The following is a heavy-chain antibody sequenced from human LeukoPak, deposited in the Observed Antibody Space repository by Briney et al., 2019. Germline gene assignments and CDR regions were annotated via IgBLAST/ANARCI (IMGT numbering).Heavy chain of an antibody. CDR1: GGSISTNY. CDR2: IFYSGRN. J-gene: IGHJ4*02. Sequence: SETLSLTCTVSGGSISTNYWSWIRQPPGKGLEWIGNIFYSGRNNYNPSLRSRVTMSVDTSKNQFSLKLSSVTAADTAVYFCARQLRGEAVAGHLQPFDYWGQGTLVTVSS. V-gene: IGHV4-59*08. CDR3: ARQLRGEAVAGHLQPFDY. D-gene: IGHD6-19*01.